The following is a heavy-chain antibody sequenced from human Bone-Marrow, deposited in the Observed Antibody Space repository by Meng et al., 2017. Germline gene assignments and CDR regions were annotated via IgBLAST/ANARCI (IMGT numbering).Heavy chain of an antibody. Sequence: GSLRLSCTVSGGSISSSSYYWGWIRQPPGKGLEWIGSIYYSGSTYYNPSLKSRVTISVDTSKNQFSLKLSSVTAADTAVYYCARDLSGSYYLSRFDPWGQGTLVTVSS. CDR2: IYYSGST. D-gene: IGHD1-26*01. J-gene: IGHJ5*02. CDR1: GGSISSSSYY. V-gene: IGHV4-39*07. CDR3: ARDLSGSYYLSRFDP.